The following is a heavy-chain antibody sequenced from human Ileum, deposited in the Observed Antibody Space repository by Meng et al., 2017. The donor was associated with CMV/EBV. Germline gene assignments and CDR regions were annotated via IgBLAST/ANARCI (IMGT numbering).Heavy chain of an antibody. J-gene: IGHJ3*02. Sequence: SETLSLTCALYGGSFSGYYWSWIRQPPGKGLEWIGEVTHSGITNYKPSLKSRVTISVDTSKNQFSLNLSSVTAADTSVYYCARGRGEWRRHNDGFQIWGQGTMVTVSS. CDR1: GGSFSGYY. D-gene: IGHD3-16*01. V-gene: IGHV4-34*01. CDR3: ARGRGEWRRHNDGFQI. CDR2: VTHSGIT.